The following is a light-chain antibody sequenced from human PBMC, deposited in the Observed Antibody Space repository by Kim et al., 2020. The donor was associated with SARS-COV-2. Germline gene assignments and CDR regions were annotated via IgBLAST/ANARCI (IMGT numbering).Light chain of an antibody. V-gene: IGLV7-43*01. CDR1: TGAVTSDHY. CDR2: STG. J-gene: IGLJ3*02. CDR3: LIYYGSVQGV. Sequence: GGTVTLPCASSTGAVTSDHYPNWFQQKPGQAPRTLIYSTGGKHSWTPARFSGSLLGGKAALTVSGVQPEDEADYYCLIYYGSVQGVIGGGTQLTVL.